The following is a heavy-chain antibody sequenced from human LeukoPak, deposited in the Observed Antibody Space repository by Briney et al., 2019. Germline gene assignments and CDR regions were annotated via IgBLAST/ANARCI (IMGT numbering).Heavy chain of an antibody. CDR3: AKSVSVAAAGMYYYCMDV. J-gene: IGHJ6*03. V-gene: IGHV4-4*07. Sequence: KPSETLSLTCTVSGGSISSYFWSWIRQPAGKGLEWIGRIYTGGTTNYNPSLKSRVTMSVDTSKNQFSLKLSSVTAADTAIYYCAKSVSVAAAGMYYYCMDVWGKGTTVTVSS. D-gene: IGHD6-13*01. CDR1: GGSISSYF. CDR2: IYTGGTT.